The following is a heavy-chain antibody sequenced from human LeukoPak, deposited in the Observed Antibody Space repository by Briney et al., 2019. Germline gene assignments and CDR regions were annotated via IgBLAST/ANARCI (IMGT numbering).Heavy chain of an antibody. CDR3: ARGSRSGSYYLYDFDY. CDR2: LSGSSSYL. J-gene: IGHJ4*02. V-gene: IGHV3-21*04. Sequence: GGSLRLSCVASGLTFSTYSMNWVRQAPGKGLEWVSSLSGSSSYLYYADSVEGRFTISRDNAKNSLYLQMNSLRAEDTAVYYCARGSRSGSYYLYDFDYWGQGTLVTVSS. D-gene: IGHD1-26*01. CDR1: GLTFSTYS.